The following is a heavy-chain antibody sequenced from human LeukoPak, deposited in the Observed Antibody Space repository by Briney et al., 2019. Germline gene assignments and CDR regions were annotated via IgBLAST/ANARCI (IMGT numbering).Heavy chain of an antibody. J-gene: IGHJ3*02. Sequence: GASVKVSCKASGYTFTGYYMHWVRQAPGQGLEWMGWINPNSGGTNYAQKFQGRVTMTRDTSISTAYMELSRLRSDDTAVYYCARGSHPSQYYYDCSGYYYDAFDIWGQGTMVTVSS. D-gene: IGHD3-22*01. CDR1: GYTFTGYY. CDR3: ARGSHPSQYYYDCSGYYYDAFDI. CDR2: INPNSGGT. V-gene: IGHV1-2*02.